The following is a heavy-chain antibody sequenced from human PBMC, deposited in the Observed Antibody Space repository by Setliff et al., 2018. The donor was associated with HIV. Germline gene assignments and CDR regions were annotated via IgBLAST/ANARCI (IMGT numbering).Heavy chain of an antibody. CDR2: ISSSGTT. CDR1: DDSFSNYD. J-gene: IGHJ4*02. CDR3: ARRPPLTTGREYYFDF. Sequence: PSETLFLTCVVSDDSFSNYDWTWIRQSPGKALEWIGYISSSGTTNYNPSLKSRVTISIDTSKNQFSLKLNAVTAADTAVYYCARRPPLTTGREYYFDFWGQGTLVTVSS. V-gene: IGHV4-4*09. D-gene: IGHD1-1*01.